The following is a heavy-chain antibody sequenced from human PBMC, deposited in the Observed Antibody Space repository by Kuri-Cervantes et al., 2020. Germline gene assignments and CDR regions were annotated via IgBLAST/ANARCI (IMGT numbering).Heavy chain of an antibody. V-gene: IGHV3-7*01. Sequence: GESLKISCAASGFTFSSYWMSWVRQAPGKGLEWVANIKQDGSEKYYVDSVKGRFPISRDNAKNSLYLQMNSLRAEDTAVYYCARDGDLTGYYWDYYGMDVWGQGTTVTVSS. CDR2: IKQDGSEK. CDR1: GFTFSSYW. CDR3: ARDGDLTGYYWDYYGMDV. J-gene: IGHJ6*02. D-gene: IGHD3-9*01.